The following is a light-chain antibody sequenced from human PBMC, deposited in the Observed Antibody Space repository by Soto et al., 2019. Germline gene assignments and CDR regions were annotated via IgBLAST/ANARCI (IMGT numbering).Light chain of an antibody. CDR3: QQYNNWPGT. CDR2: GAS. Sequence: EIVMTPSPATLSVSPGERATLSCRASQSVSSNLAWYQQKPGQAPRLLIYGASTRATGIPAMFSGSGSGTEVTLTISSLQSEDFAVYYCQQYNNWPGTFGQGTKLEIK. J-gene: IGKJ1*01. V-gene: IGKV3-15*01. CDR1: QSVSSN.